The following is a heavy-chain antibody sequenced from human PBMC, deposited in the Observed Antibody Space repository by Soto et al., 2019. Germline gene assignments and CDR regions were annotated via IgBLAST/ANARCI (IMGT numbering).Heavy chain of an antibody. Sequence: QVQLVQSGAEVKKPGSSVKVSCKASGGTFSSYAISWVRQAPGQGLEWMGGIIPIFGTANYAQKFQGRVTITADESTSTAYMELSSLRSEDTAVYYCAGSGGGGYMYYYYGMDVWGQGTTVTVSS. CDR1: GGTFSSYA. D-gene: IGHD5-18*01. CDR3: AGSGGGGYMYYYYGMDV. CDR2: IIPIFGTA. J-gene: IGHJ6*02. V-gene: IGHV1-69*01.